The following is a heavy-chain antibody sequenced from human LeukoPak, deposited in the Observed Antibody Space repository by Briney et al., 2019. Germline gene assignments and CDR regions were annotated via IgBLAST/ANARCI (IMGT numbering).Heavy chain of an antibody. Sequence: TGGSLRLSCSASGFTFSNYWMSWVRQAPGKGLEWVSYISSSSSTIYYADSVKGRFTISRDNAKNSLYLQMNSLRAEDTAVYYCARGFAFGGVGGQGTLVTVSS. CDR3: ARGFAFGGV. D-gene: IGHD3-16*01. V-gene: IGHV3-48*01. CDR1: GFTFSNYW. CDR2: ISSSSSTI. J-gene: IGHJ4*02.